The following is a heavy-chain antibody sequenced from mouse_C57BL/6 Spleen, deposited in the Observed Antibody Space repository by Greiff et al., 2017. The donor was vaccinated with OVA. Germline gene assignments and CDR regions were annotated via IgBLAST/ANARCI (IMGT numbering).Heavy chain of an antibody. D-gene: IGHD2-5*01. CDR1: GYTFTDYE. Sequence: VQLQQSGAELVRPGASVTLSCKASGYTFTDYEMHWVKQTPVHGLEWIGAIDPETGGTAYNQKFKGKAILTANKSSSTAYMELRSLTSEDSAVYYCTRTYSNYVRLDYWGQGTTLTVSS. CDR3: TRTYSNYVRLDY. J-gene: IGHJ2*01. V-gene: IGHV1-15*01. CDR2: IDPETGGT.